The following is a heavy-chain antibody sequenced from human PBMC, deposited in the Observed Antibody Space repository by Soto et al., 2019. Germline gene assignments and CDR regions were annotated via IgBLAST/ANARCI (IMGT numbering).Heavy chain of an antibody. D-gene: IGHD3-9*01. CDR3: ARLLMPDYDILTGPTLDY. CDR2: IYYSGST. Sequence: QVQLQESGPGLVKPSQTLCLTCTVSGGSISSGGYYWSWIRQHPGKGLEWIGYIYYSGSTYYNPSLKSRVTISVDTSKNQFSLKLSSVTAADTAVYYCARLLMPDYDILTGPTLDYWGQGTLVTVSS. V-gene: IGHV4-31*03. CDR1: GGSISSGGYY. J-gene: IGHJ4*02.